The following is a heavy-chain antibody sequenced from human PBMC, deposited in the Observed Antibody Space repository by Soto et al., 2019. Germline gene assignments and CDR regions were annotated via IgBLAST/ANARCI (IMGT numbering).Heavy chain of an antibody. V-gene: IGHV3-66*01. D-gene: IGHD6-13*01. CDR1: GLTVSSNY. CDR3: AGDPGARWPLY. CDR2: IYSGGTT. Sequence: EVQLVESGGGLVQPGGSLRLSCAASGLTVSSNYMSWVRQAPGKGLEWVSVIYSGGTTYYADSVRGRFTISRDNSKNTRYLQMNNLGVEDTGLYYCAGDPGARWPLYWGQGTLVTVPS. J-gene: IGHJ4*02.